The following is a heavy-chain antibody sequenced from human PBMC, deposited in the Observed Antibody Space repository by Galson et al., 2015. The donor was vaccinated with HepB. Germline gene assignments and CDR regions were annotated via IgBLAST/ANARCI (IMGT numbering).Heavy chain of an antibody. Sequence: SLRLSCAASGFTFTYHTMNWVRQAPGKGLEWVSSITSSNSYIYYADSVKGRFTISRDNARNSLYLQMNSLRAEDTAVYYCARHAHDYGIDVWGQGTTVTVSS. CDR3: ARHAHDYGIDV. J-gene: IGHJ6*02. V-gene: IGHV3-21*01. CDR1: GFTFTYHT. CDR2: ITSSNSYI.